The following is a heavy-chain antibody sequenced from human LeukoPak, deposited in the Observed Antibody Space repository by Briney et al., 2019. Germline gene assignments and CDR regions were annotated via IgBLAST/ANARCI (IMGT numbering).Heavy chain of an antibody. V-gene: IGHV1-18*01. D-gene: IGHD3-16*02. CDR3: ARETSDDYVWGNYRYKHFYYQGLDV. J-gene: IGHJ6*02. Sequence: GASVKVSCKASGYTFTSYGISWVRQAPGQGLEWMGWISAYNGNTNYAQKLQGRVTMTTDTSTSTAYMELRSLRSDDTAVYYCARETSDDYVWGNYRYKHFYYQGLDVWGHGTTVTVSS. CDR1: GYTFTSYG. CDR2: ISAYNGNT.